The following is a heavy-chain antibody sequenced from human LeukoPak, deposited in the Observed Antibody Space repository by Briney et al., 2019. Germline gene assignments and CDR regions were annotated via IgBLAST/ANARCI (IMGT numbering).Heavy chain of an antibody. D-gene: IGHD3-10*01. CDR3: ARPYYYGSGSYYNLVWQFDY. CDR1: GFTFSHYS. CDR2: INNNGDDT. Sequence: PGGSLRLSCAASGFTFSHYSMHWVRQAPGKGLEYVSAINNNGDDTYYVNSVKGRFTISRDNSKNTLYLQMNSLRAEDTAVYYCARPYYYGSGSYYNLVWQFDYWGQGTLVTVSS. V-gene: IGHV3-64*01. J-gene: IGHJ4*02.